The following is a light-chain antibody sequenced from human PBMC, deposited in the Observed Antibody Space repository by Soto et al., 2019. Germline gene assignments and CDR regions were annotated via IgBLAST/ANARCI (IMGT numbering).Light chain of an antibody. V-gene: IGKV3-15*01. CDR2: GAS. CDR3: QQYNNWLIT. J-gene: IGKJ5*01. Sequence: EIVMTQSPATLSVSPGERATLSCRASQSVSSNLAWYQQKPGQAPRLLIYGASTRATGIPARFSGSGSGTEFTLTISSLQSEDFAVYYCQQYNNWLITFG. CDR1: QSVSSN.